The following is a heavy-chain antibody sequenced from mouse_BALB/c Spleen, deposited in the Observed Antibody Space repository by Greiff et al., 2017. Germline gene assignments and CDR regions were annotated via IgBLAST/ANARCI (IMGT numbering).Heavy chain of an antibody. D-gene: IGHD2-1*01. CDR2: ISNGGGST. J-gene: IGHJ3*01. CDR3: ERQHYGNLAGFAY. V-gene: IGHV5-12-2*01. Sequence: EVQLVESGGGLVQPGGSLKLSCAASGFTFSSYTMSWVRQTPEKRLEWVAYISNGGGSTYYSDTVKGRFTISRDNAKNTLYLQMISLKCEDTAMYFCERQHYGNLAGFAYWGQGTLVTVSA. CDR1: GFTFSSYT.